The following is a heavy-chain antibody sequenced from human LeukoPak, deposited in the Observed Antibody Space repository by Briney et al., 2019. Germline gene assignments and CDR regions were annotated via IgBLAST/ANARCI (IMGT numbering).Heavy chain of an antibody. CDR3: ARVGHQYYYYYYVDV. V-gene: IGHV3-20*01. CDR1: GFTFSRYG. J-gene: IGHJ6*03. CDR2: LNWNGGST. Sequence: RPGGSLRLSCAASGFTFSRYGMSWVRQGPGKGLEWVAGLNWNGGSTGYADSVKGRFTISRDNAKNSLYLQMNSLRAEDTASYHCARVGHQYYYYYYVDVWGKGTTVTISS.